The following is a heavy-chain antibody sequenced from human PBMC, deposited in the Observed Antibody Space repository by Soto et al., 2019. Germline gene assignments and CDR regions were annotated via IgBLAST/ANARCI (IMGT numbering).Heavy chain of an antibody. Sequence: GGSLRLSCAASGFTFSNAWMNWVRQAPGKGLEWVGRIKSKTDGGTTDYAAPVKGRFTISRDDSKNTLYLQMNSLKTEDTAVYYCESSSWYDGHYFDYWGQGTLVTVSS. CDR2: IKSKTDGGTT. D-gene: IGHD6-13*01. CDR3: ESSSWYDGHYFDY. J-gene: IGHJ4*02. CDR1: GFTFSNAW. V-gene: IGHV3-15*07.